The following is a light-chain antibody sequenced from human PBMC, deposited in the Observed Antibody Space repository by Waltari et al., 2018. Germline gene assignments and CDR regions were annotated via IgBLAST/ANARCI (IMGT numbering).Light chain of an antibody. CDR2: DAS. V-gene: IGKV3-20*01. CDR1: QSVSRTK. CDR3: QYYGSSRLIT. J-gene: IGKJ4*01. Sequence: EIVLTQSPGTLSLSPGERVTLSCRTSQSVSRTKLAWYQQRPGQSPRLLIYDASTRATGIPDRFSGSGSRTDFTLTINRLEPEDFALYYCQYYGSSRLITFGGGTKVDIK.